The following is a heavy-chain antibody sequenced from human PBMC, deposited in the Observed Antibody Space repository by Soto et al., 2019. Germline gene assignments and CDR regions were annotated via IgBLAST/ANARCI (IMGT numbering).Heavy chain of an antibody. Sequence: QVQLVQSGAEVKRPGSSVKVSCKASGDTFNFYSINWVRQAPGLGLEWMGRVNPIVSMSNYAQKIQGRLTMTADKSTSTAYIQLSSLGSEDTAIYYSASSYGSGYRAFNYWGQGARVTVSS. J-gene: IGHJ4*02. CDR1: GDTFNFYS. CDR3: ASSYGSGYRAFNY. CDR2: VNPIVSMS. D-gene: IGHD3-10*01. V-gene: IGHV1-69*02.